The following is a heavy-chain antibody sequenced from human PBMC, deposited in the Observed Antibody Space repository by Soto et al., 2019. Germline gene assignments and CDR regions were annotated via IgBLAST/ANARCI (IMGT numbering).Heavy chain of an antibody. Sequence: EVQLLECGGGLVQPGGSLRLSCAASGFTFSSYAMSWVRQAPGKGLEWVSAISGSGGSTYYADSVKGRFTISRDNSKNTLYLQMNSLRAEDTAVYYCAKDRELRYFHWSQTGTDAFDIWGQGSMVTVSS. J-gene: IGHJ3*02. CDR1: GFTFSSYA. D-gene: IGHD3-9*01. CDR2: ISGSGGST. CDR3: AKDRELRYFHWSQTGTDAFDI. V-gene: IGHV3-23*01.